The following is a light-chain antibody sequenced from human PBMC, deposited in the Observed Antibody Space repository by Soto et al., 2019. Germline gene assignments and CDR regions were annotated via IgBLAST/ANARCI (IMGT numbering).Light chain of an antibody. CDR1: SSNIGSKT. V-gene: IGLV1-44*01. Sequence: YMVRQPPTESGYTWLRVTISYKRSSSNIGSKTVNWYQQLPGTVPKLLIYNSYQRPSGVPDRFSGSKSGTSASLAISGLQSEDEDDYYCAAWDASLNGYVFGAGTKVTVL. J-gene: IGLJ1*01. CDR2: NSY. CDR3: AAWDASLNGYV.